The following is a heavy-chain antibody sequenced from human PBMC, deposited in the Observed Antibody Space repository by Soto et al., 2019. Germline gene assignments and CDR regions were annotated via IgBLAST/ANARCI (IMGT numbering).Heavy chain of an antibody. CDR1: GFTFDDYT. D-gene: IGHD3-22*01. V-gene: IGHV3-43*01. CDR3: AKDGSPYDSSGYHDY. CDR2: ISWDGGST. J-gene: IGHJ4*02. Sequence: GGSLRLSCAASGFTFDDYTMHWVRQAPGKGLEWVSLISWDGGSTYYADSVKGRFTISRDNSKNSLYLQMNSLRTEDTALYYCAKDGSPYDSSGYHDYWGQGTLVTVSS.